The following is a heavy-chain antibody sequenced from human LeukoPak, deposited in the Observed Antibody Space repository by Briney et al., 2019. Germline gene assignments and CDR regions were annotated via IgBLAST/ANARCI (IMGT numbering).Heavy chain of an antibody. Sequence: PGGSLRLSCAASGFTFSSYWIHWVRQVPGKGLVWVSRINSDGSSTSYADSVKGRFTISRDNARNTVYLQMNSLRAEDTAVYYCARDLGQYYDTSDNWFDPWGQGTLVTVSS. CDR3: ARDLGQYYDTSDNWFDP. V-gene: IGHV3-74*01. J-gene: IGHJ5*02. D-gene: IGHD3-22*01. CDR1: GFTFSSYW. CDR2: INSDGSST.